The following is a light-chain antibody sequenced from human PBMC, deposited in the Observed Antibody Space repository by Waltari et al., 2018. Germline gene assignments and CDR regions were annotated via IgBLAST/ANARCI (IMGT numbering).Light chain of an antibody. Sequence: QSALTQPPSASGSPRQSVTISCTGTSSDVGGYNYVSWYQQHPGKAPKLMIYEVTKRPSGVPHRFSGSKSGNAASLTVSGLQAEEEADYYCSSYAGSHNLVFGGGTKLTVL. CDR1: SSDVGGYNY. CDR2: EVT. CDR3: SSYAGSHNLV. J-gene: IGLJ3*02. V-gene: IGLV2-8*01.